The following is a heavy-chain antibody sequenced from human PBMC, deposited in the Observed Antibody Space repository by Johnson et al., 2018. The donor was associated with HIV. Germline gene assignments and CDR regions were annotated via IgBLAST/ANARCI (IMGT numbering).Heavy chain of an antibody. D-gene: IGHD2-15*01. Sequence: VQLVESGGGLVQPGGSLRLSCAASGFTFSSYAMSWVRQAPGKGLEWVSAISGSGGSTYYADSVKGRFTISRDNSKNTLYLQMNSLRAEDTAVYYCTTDLPYCSGHDCYNAYDIWGQGTMVIVSS. V-gene: IGHV3-23*04. CDR3: TTDLPYCSGHDCYNAYDI. J-gene: IGHJ3*02. CDR1: GFTFSSYA. CDR2: ISGSGGST.